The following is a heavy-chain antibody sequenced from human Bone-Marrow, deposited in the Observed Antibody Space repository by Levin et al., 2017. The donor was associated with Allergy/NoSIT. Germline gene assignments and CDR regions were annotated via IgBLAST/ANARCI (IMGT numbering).Heavy chain of an antibody. D-gene: IGHD5-24*01. J-gene: IGHJ4*02. V-gene: IGHV4-31*03. CDR2: IYYSGST. Sequence: SETLSLTCTVSGGSISSGGYYWSWIRQHPGTGLEWIGYIYYSGSTYYNPSLKSRVTISVDTSKNQFSLKLSSVTAADTAVYYCARLEMATTAPFDYWGQGTLVTVSS. CDR3: ARLEMATTAPFDY. CDR1: GGSISSGGYY.